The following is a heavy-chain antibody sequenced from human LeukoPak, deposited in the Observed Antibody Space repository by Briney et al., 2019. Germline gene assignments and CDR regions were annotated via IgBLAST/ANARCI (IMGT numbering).Heavy chain of an antibody. D-gene: IGHD4-17*01. J-gene: IGHJ4*02. Sequence: GGSLRLSCAASGFMFSSYAMTWVRQAPGKGLEWVSSISGSGEFTDYADSVKGRFTISRDNPENTVYLQMSSLRVDDTATYFCVKVGYGDLDHWGQGVLVPVSS. CDR2: ISGSGEFT. V-gene: IGHV3-23*01. CDR1: GFMFSSYA. CDR3: VKVGYGDLDH.